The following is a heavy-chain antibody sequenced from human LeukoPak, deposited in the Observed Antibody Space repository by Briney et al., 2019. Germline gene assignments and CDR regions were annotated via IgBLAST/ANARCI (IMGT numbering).Heavy chain of an antibody. CDR1: GFTFSTYA. J-gene: IGHJ5*02. Sequence: GGSLRLSCAASGFTFSTYAMSWVRQAPGKGLEWVSAISDSGISTYYADSVKGRFTISRDNSKNTLYLQMNSLRAEDTAVYYCAREGGDYVWGSYRYGNWFDPWGQGTLVTVSS. V-gene: IGHV3-23*01. CDR3: AREGGDYVWGSYRYGNWFDP. CDR2: ISDSGIST. D-gene: IGHD3-16*02.